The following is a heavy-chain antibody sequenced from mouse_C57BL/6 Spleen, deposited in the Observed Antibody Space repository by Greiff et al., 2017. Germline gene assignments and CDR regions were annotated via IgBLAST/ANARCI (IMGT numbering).Heavy chain of an antibody. CDR3: ARDYSDYRYFDV. Sequence: QVQLQQSGAELVRPGTSVKVSCKASGYAFTNYLLEWVKQRPGQGLEWIGVLNPGSGGTNYNEKFKGKATLTADKSASTAYMQLSSLTSEDSAVYVCARDYSDYRYFDVWGTGTTVTVSS. J-gene: IGHJ1*03. CDR1: GYAFTNYL. D-gene: IGHD2-12*01. V-gene: IGHV1-54*01. CDR2: LNPGSGGT.